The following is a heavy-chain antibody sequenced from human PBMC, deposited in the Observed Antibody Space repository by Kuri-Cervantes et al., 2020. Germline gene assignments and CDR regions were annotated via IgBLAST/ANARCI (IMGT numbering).Heavy chain of an antibody. D-gene: IGHD1-7*01. CDR3: ARVPPNWNYRGFDY. V-gene: IGHV3-30*03. J-gene: IGHJ4*02. CDR1: GFTFSSYG. CDR2: ISYDGSNK. Sequence: GGSLRLSCAASGFTFSSYGMHWVRQAPGKGLEWVAVISYDGSNKYYADSVKGRFTISRDNSKNTLYLQMNSLRAEDTAVYYCARVPPNWNYRGFDYWGQGTLVTVSS.